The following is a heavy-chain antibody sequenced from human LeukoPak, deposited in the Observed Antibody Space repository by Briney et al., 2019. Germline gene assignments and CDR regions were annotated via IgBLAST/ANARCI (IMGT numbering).Heavy chain of an antibody. Sequence: KPSETLSLTCAVSGYSISSGYYWGWIRQPPGKGLEWIGSIYHSGSTYYNPSLKSRVTISVDTSKNQFSLKLSSVTAADTAVYYCARHTTDYFFHALDLNWFALWGQGTLVTVSS. CDR3: ARHTTDYFFHALDLNWFAL. J-gene: IGHJ5*02. V-gene: IGHV4-38-2*01. CDR2: IYHSGST. D-gene: IGHD1-1*01. CDR1: GYSISSGYY.